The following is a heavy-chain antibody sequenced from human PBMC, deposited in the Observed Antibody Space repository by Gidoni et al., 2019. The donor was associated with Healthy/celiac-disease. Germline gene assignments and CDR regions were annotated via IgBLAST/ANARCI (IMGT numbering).Heavy chain of an antibody. CDR2: INHSGST. CDR1: GGSFSGYY. D-gene: IGHD3-10*01. V-gene: IGHV4-34*01. Sequence: QVQLQQWGAGLLKPSETLSLTCAVYGGSFSGYYWSWIRQPPGKGLEWIGEINHSGSTNYNPSLKSRVTISVDTSKNQFSLKLSSVTAADTAVYYCARGRGGVPVDYWGQGTLVTVSS. CDR3: ARGRGGVPVDY. J-gene: IGHJ4*02.